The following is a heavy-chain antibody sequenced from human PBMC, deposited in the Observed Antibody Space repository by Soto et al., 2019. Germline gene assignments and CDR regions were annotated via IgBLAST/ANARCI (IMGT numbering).Heavy chain of an antibody. CDR1: GASIIAEQR. J-gene: IGHJ4*02. Sequence: QMQLQGSGPGLVKPSETLSLTCAASGASIIAEQRWTWVRQTPGKGLEWIGEIHHSGITRTNPSLRSRVTMSVDKSRNQFFLNLNSVTAADTAVYYCARGSGWYAMDYWSQGTQVIVS. V-gene: IGHV4-4*02. D-gene: IGHD6-19*01. CDR3: ARGSGWYAMDY. CDR2: IHHSGIT.